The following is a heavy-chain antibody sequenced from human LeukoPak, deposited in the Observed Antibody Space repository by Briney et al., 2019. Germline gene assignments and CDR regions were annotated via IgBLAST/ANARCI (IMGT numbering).Heavy chain of an antibody. CDR2: MKEDGGEI. Sequence: PGGSLRLSCAGSGFPFSHYWMAWVRQAPGKGLEWVANMKEDGGEINYVDSVKGRFTISRDNAKNSLDLQMNSLRVDDTAVYYCVRDRGYSTFDYWGQGTLVIVSS. CDR3: VRDRGYSTFDY. V-gene: IGHV3-7*01. CDR1: GFPFSHYW. J-gene: IGHJ4*02. D-gene: IGHD2-15*01.